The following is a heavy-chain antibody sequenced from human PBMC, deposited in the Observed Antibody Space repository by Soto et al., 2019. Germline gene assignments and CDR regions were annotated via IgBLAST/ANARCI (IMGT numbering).Heavy chain of an antibody. CDR2: IYWDDDK. J-gene: IGHJ4*02. Sequence: QITLKESGPTLVKPTQTLTLTCTFSGFSLSTSGVGVGGIRQPPGKALEWLALIYWDDDKRYSPSLKSRLTITKDTSKNQVVLTRTNMDPVDTATYYCAHRRSYCSGGSCYSGFDYWGQGTLVTVSS. CDR3: AHRRSYCSGGSCYSGFDY. V-gene: IGHV2-5*02. CDR1: GFSLSTSGVG. D-gene: IGHD2-15*01.